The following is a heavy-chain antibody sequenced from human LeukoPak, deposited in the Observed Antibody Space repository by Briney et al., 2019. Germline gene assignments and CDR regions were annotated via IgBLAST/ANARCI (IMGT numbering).Heavy chain of an antibody. CDR3: AKVQAHSIAARPVDY. V-gene: IGHV3-23*01. Sequence: GGSLRLSCAASGFTFGSYAMSWVRQAPGKGLEWVSAISGSGGSTYYADSVKGRFTISRDNSKNTLYLQMNSLRAEDTAVYYCAKVQAHSIAARPVDYWGQGTLVTVSS. CDR1: GFTFGSYA. J-gene: IGHJ4*02. D-gene: IGHD6-6*01. CDR2: ISGSGGST.